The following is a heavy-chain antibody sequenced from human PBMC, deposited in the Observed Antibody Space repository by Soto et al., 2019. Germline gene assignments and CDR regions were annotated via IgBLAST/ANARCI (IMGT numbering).Heavy chain of an antibody. V-gene: IGHV3-7*01. CDR1: GFTFSSYW. D-gene: IGHD3-10*01. J-gene: IGHJ4*02. Sequence: EVQLVESGGGLVQPGGSLRLSCAASGFTFSSYWMSWVRQAPGKGLEWVANIKQDGSEKYYVDSVKGRFTISRDNAKNSLYLQMNSLRAEDTAVYYCARQGLLWVGSELDYWGQGTLVTVCS. CDR2: IKQDGSEK. CDR3: ARQGLLWVGSELDY.